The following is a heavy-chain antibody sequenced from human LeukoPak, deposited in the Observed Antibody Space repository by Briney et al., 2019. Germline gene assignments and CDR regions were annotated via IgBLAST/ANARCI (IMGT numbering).Heavy chain of an antibody. Sequence: GGSLRLSCAASGFTFSDYYMSWIRQAPGKGLEWVSYISSSGSTVYYADSVKGRFPISRDNAKNSLYLQMNSLRAEDTAVYYCARDRGYCSGGSCYPGDYWGQGTLVTVSS. D-gene: IGHD2-15*01. CDR1: GFTFSDYY. V-gene: IGHV3-11*01. J-gene: IGHJ4*02. CDR2: ISSSGSTV. CDR3: ARDRGYCSGGSCYPGDY.